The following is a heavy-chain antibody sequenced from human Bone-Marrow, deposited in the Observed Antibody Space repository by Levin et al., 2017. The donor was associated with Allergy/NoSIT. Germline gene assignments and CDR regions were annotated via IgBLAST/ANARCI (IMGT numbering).Heavy chain of an antibody. J-gene: IGHJ6*03. Sequence: PSETLSLTCSVSGGSISSGRYYFTWVRQSAGMGLEWIGRIYTTGSTNYNPSLESRVTISRATFKKEVYLTLSSVTAADTAVYYCARARLASLYYYSMDVWGRGTTFIVSS. V-gene: IGHV4-61*02. CDR3: ARARLASLYYYSMDV. CDR2: IYTTGST. CDR1: GGSISSGRYY.